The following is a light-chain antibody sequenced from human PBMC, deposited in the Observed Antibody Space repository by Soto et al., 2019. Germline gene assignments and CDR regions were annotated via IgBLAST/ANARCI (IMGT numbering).Light chain of an antibody. J-gene: IGLJ1*01. V-gene: IGLV2-14*01. Sequence: QSVLTQPASVSGSPGQSITISCTGTTSDVGGYNFVSWYQQHPGKAPKLLIYGVTDRPSGVSNRFSGSKSGNTASLTISGLQAEDEADYYCSSYTSGTTGVFGRGTKVTVL. CDR3: SSYTSGTTGV. CDR2: GVT. CDR1: TSDVGGYNF.